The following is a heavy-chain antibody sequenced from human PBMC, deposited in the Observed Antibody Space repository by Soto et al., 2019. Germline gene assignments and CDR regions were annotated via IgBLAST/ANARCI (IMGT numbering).Heavy chain of an antibody. D-gene: IGHD2-2*01. CDR2: ISGSGDTT. J-gene: IGHJ4*02. Sequence: EVQLLDSGGGLVQPGGSLRLSCAASGYSFSTYAMSWVRQAPGKGLEWVSAISGSGDTTYYADSVKGRFTISRDNYKNAVYLQMNSLRAEDTAVYYCAKETLASAYADYWGQGTLVTVSS. V-gene: IGHV3-23*01. CDR1: GYSFSTYA. CDR3: AKETLASAYADY.